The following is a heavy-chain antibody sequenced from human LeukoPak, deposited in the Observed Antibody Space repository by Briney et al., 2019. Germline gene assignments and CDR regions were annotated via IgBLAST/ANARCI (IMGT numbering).Heavy chain of an antibody. CDR3: ARWVVPAATFDY. D-gene: IGHD2-2*01. CDR2: IIPILGIA. V-gene: IGHV1-69*10. Sequence: VASVKVSCKASGGTFSSYAISWVRQAPGQGLEWMGGIIPILGIANYAQKFQGRVTITADKSTSTAYMELSSLRSEDTAVYYCARWVVPAATFDYWGQGTLVTVSS. J-gene: IGHJ4*02. CDR1: GGTFSSYA.